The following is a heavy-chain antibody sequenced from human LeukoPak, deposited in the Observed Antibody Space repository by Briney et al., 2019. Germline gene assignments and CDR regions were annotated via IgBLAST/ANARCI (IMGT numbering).Heavy chain of an antibody. CDR2: IFYTGNT. J-gene: IGHJ3*02. V-gene: IGHV4-59*08. CDR1: GGSISTFY. Sequence: SETLSLTCTVTGGSISTFYWSWIRQPPGKGLEWIAYIFYTGNTNYNPSLKGRVTISVDTSKNQFSLKLNSVTAADTAVYYCARHPFSDGFDIWGQGTMVTVSS. CDR3: ARHPFSDGFDI.